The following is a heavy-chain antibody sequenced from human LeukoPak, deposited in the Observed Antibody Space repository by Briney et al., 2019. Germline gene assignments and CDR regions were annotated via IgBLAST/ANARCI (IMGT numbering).Heavy chain of an antibody. CDR3: ARDLHPQYYYGSGYLWDNWFDP. V-gene: IGHV3-30*04. CDR2: ISYDGSNK. Sequence: GGSLRLSCAASGFTFSSYAMHWVRQAPGKGLEWVAVISYDGSNKYYADSVKGRLTISRDNSKNTLYLQMNSLRAEDTAVYYCARDLHPQYYYGSGYLWDNWFDPWGQGTLVTVSS. J-gene: IGHJ5*02. CDR1: GFTFSSYA. D-gene: IGHD3-10*01.